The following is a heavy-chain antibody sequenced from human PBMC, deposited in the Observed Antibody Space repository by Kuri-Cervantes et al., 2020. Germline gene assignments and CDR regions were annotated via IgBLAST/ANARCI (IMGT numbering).Heavy chain of an antibody. Sequence: GGSLRLSCVASGFTFSSYAMSWVRQAPGKGLEWVSSISSSSSYIYYADSEKGRFTISRDNAKNSLYLQMNSLNTEDTAVYYCTRRRDEAIGDTGDAFDIWGQGTMVTVSS. J-gene: IGHJ3*02. CDR2: ISSSSSYI. CDR3: TRRRDEAIGDTGDAFDI. V-gene: IGHV3-21*04. D-gene: IGHD3-16*01. CDR1: GFTFSSYA.